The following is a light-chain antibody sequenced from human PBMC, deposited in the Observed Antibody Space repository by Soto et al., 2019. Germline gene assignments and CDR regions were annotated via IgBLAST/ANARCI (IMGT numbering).Light chain of an antibody. CDR2: GAS. CDR1: QNIDIN. Sequence: EIVMTQSPATVSVSPGERVTLSCRASQNIDINLVWYQQKPGQAPRLLIYGASTRATGIPARFSGSGSGTEFTLTISSLQSEDFAVYYCQQYNNWPSWTFGQGTKVDIK. J-gene: IGKJ1*01. CDR3: QQYNNWPSWT. V-gene: IGKV3-15*01.